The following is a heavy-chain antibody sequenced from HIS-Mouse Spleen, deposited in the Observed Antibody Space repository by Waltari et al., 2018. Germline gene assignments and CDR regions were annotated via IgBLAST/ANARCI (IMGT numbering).Heavy chain of an antibody. Sequence: QLQLQESGPGLVKPSETLSLTCSASGGSISSSCYYLGWLRQPPGKGLELIGSIYYHGSTYYNPSLKSRVTISVDTSKTQFSLKLSSVTAADTAVYYCAREIPYSSSWYDWYFDLWGRGTLVTVSS. CDR2: IYYHGST. CDR3: AREIPYSSSWYDWYFDL. J-gene: IGHJ2*01. CDR1: GGSISSSCYY. D-gene: IGHD6-13*01. V-gene: IGHV4-39*07.